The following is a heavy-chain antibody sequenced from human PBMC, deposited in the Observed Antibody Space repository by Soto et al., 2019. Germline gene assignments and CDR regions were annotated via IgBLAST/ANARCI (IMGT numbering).Heavy chain of an antibody. V-gene: IGHV4-39*01. CDR1: GGSISSSSYY. CDR2: IYYSGST. Sequence: SETLSLTCTVSGGSISSSSYYWGWIRQPPGKGLEWIGSIYYSGSTYYNPSLKSRVAISVDTSKNQFSLRLSSVTAADTAVYYCAGLAAIITMVRGVAYGMDVWGQGTTVTVSS. CDR3: AGLAAIITMVRGVAYGMDV. J-gene: IGHJ6*02. D-gene: IGHD3-10*01.